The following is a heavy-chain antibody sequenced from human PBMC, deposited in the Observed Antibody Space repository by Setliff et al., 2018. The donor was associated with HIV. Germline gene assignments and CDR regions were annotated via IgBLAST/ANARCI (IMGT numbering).Heavy chain of an antibody. CDR2: IYTSGTT. J-gene: IGHJ4*02. Sequence: SETLSLTCTVSGGSITGGSYYWSWIRQPAGKGLEWIGRIYTSGTTSYNPSLRSRVSISVDTSKNQFSLNLSSVTAADTAVYYCARCSYDSSGYYYYYFDYWGQGTPVTVSS. D-gene: IGHD3-22*01. CDR1: GGSITGGSYY. V-gene: IGHV4-61*02. CDR3: ARCSYDSSGYYYYYFDY.